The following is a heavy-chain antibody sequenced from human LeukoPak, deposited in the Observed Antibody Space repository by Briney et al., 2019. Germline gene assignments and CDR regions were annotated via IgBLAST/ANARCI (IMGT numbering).Heavy chain of an antibody. V-gene: IGHV3-53*01. Sequence: GGSLRLSCAASGFTVSSNYMSWVRQAPGKGLEWVSVIYGGGSTYYADSVKGRFTISRDNSKNTLYLQMNSLRAADTAVYYCAREGYYGSGGRGIDAFDIWGQGTMVTVSS. J-gene: IGHJ3*02. CDR2: IYGGGST. D-gene: IGHD3-10*01. CDR1: GFTVSSNY. CDR3: AREGYYGSGGRGIDAFDI.